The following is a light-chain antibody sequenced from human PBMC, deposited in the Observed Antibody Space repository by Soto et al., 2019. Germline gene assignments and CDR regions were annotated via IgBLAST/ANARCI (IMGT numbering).Light chain of an antibody. Sequence: QSVLTQPPSASGTPGQRVTISCSGSSCNSGSNYVFWYQRLPGTAPKLLIQGNDQRPSGVPDRFSGSKSGTSASLAISGLRSDDEADYYCATWDSSLSGVVFGGGTKLTVL. CDR2: GND. CDR3: ATWDSSLSGVV. J-gene: IGLJ2*01. CDR1: SCNSGSNY. V-gene: IGLV1-47*01.